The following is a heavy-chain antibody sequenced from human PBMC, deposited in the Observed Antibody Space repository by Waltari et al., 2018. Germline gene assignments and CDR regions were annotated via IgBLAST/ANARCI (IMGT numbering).Heavy chain of an antibody. V-gene: IGHV4-31*11. CDR2: IYNSGNM. CDR1: GGSINSGGVP. D-gene: IGHD3-16*02. J-gene: IGHJ5*02. CDR3: AIDRNTRFDP. Sequence: QVQLQESGPGLLKPAQTLSLTCAVFGGSINSGGVPWTWVRQRPGTGLEWIGNIYNSGNMFYNPSLRSRVSMSVDTSKNQFSLRLSSVTAADTAVYFCAIDRNTRFDPWGQGTLVTVSS.